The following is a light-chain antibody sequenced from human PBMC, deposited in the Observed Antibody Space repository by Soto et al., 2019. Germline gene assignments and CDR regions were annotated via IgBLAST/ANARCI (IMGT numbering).Light chain of an antibody. CDR1: RSDVGGYNY. CDR3: FSYSTSRARI. Sequence: QSVLTQPASVSGSPGQSITISCTGTRSDVGGYNYVSWYKQKPGKAPKLVIYDVSHRLSGVSDRFFGSKSGNTASLIISGLQAEDEADYYCFSYSTSRARIFGGGTKVTVL. CDR2: DVS. V-gene: IGLV2-14*01. J-gene: IGLJ2*01.